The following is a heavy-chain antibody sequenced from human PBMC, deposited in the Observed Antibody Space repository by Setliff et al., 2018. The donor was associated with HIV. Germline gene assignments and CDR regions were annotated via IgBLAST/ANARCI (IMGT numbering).Heavy chain of an antibody. Sequence: PGESLKISCAASGFTFSGYSMNWVRQAPGKGLEWVSSISSSSSYIYYADSVKGRFTISRDNAKKSVYLQMNSLRAEDTAVYYCARGYYDSSGYYPWLLWGQGTLVTVSS. J-gene: IGHJ4*02. CDR3: ARGYYDSSGYYPWLL. D-gene: IGHD3-22*01. CDR2: ISSSSSYI. CDR1: GFTFSGYS. V-gene: IGHV3-21*01.